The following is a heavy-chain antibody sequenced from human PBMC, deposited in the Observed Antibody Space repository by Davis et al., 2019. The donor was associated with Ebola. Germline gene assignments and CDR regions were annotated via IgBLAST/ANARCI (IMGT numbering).Heavy chain of an antibody. Sequence: MPSETLSLTCTVSGGSISSYYWSWIRQPPGKGMEWIGEINPSGSTNYNPSLKSRVTISVDTSKNQISLKLSSVTAADTAVYYCTRGGAQTYNYGSGTYSFVYYFDYWGQGTLVTVSS. CDR3: TRGGAQTYNYGSGTYSFVYYFDY. J-gene: IGHJ4*02. CDR2: INPSGST. D-gene: IGHD3-10*01. CDR1: GGSISSYY. V-gene: IGHV4-59*12.